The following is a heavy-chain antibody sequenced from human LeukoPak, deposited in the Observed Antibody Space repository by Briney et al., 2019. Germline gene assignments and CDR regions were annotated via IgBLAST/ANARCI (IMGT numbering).Heavy chain of an antibody. CDR2: IYHSGST. J-gene: IGHJ4*02. D-gene: IGHD3-3*01. CDR3: ARGLNDSWTGENY. Sequence: SETLSLTCTVSGYSISSGYYWGWIRQPPGKGLEWIGSIYHSGSTYCNPSLKSRVTISVDTSKNQFSLKLSSVTAADTAVYYCARGLNDSWTGENYWGRGTLVTVSS. CDR1: GYSISSGYY. V-gene: IGHV4-38-2*02.